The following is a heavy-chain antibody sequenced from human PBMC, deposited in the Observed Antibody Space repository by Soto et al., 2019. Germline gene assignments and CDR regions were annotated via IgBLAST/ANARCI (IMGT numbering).Heavy chain of an antibody. J-gene: IGHJ6*02. CDR1: GFTFDDYA. Sequence: EVQLVESGGGLVQPGRSLRLSCAASGFTFDDYARHWVRQAPGKGLEWVSGISWNSGSIGYADSVKGRFTISRDNAKNSVYLEMNRRGAEDTAVYFCAKDIVGIAVAGPWGCGMDVWGQGTTVTVSS. CDR3: AKDIVGIAVAGPWGCGMDV. D-gene: IGHD6-19*01. CDR2: ISWNSGSI. V-gene: IGHV3-9*01.